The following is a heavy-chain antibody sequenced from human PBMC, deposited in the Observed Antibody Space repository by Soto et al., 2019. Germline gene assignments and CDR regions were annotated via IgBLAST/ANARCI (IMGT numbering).Heavy chain of an antibody. D-gene: IGHD6-19*01. Sequence: QVQLVQSGAEVKKPGSSVKVSCKASGGTFSSYTISWVRQAPGQGLEWMGRIIPILGIANYAQKFQGRVTITADKSTSTAYMELSSLRSEDTAVYYCAREGRGSGWYDAFDISGQGTMVTVSS. J-gene: IGHJ3*02. CDR1: GGTFSSYT. V-gene: IGHV1-69*08. CDR3: AREGRGSGWYDAFDI. CDR2: IIPILGIA.